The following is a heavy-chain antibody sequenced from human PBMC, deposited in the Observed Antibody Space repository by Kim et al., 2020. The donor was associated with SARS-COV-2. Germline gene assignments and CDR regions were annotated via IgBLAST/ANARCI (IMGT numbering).Heavy chain of an antibody. Sequence: SETLSLTCTVSGGSVSSGSYYWSWIRQPPGKGLEWIGYIYYSGSTNYNPSLKSRVTISVDTSKNQFSPKLSSVTAADTAVYYCARDGWYSSGWWTGFDYWGQGTLVTVSS. V-gene: IGHV4-61*01. CDR3: ARDGWYSSGWWTGFDY. CDR2: IYYSGST. CDR1: GGSVSSGSYY. J-gene: IGHJ4*02. D-gene: IGHD6-19*01.